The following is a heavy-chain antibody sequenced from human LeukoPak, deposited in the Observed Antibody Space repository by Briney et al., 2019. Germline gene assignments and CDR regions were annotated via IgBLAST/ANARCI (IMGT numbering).Heavy chain of an antibody. CDR3: ARFYCSGGSCYSAFDI. D-gene: IGHD2-15*01. V-gene: IGHV1-18*01. Sequence: ASVKVSCKASGYTFTSYGISWVRQAPGQGLEWMGWISAYNGNTTYAQKLQGRVTMTTDTSTSTAYMELRSLRSDDTAVYYCARFYCSGGSCYSAFDIWGQGTMVTVSS. CDR2: ISAYNGNT. J-gene: IGHJ3*02. CDR1: GYTFTSYG.